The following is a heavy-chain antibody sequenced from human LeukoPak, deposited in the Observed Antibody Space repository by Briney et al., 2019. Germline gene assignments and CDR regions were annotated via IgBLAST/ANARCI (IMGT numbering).Heavy chain of an antibody. CDR1: GYSFSTYW. CDR2: IYPGDSDT. V-gene: IGHV5-51*01. J-gene: IGHJ4*02. Sequence: GESLKISCEGSGYSFSTYWIGWVRQMPGKGLEWMGIIYPGDSDTRYSPSFQGQVTISADKSISTAYLQWSSLKASDTAIYYCARRAYGDYIDYFDSWGQGTLVTVSS. D-gene: IGHD4-17*01. CDR3: ARRAYGDYIDYFDS.